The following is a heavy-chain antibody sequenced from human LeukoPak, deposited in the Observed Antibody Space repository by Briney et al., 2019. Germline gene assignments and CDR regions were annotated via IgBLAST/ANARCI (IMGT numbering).Heavy chain of an antibody. D-gene: IGHD2-2*01. CDR3: VTLVVPAASTDAFDI. V-gene: IGHV3-48*03. CDR2: ISSSGSTI. CDR1: GFTFSSYE. Sequence: SLLLSCAASGFTFSSYEMNWVGRAPGKGLEWVSYISSSGSTIYYADSVKGRFTISRDNAKNSLYLQMNSLRAEDTAVYYCVTLVVPAASTDAFDIWGQGTMVTVSS. J-gene: IGHJ3*02.